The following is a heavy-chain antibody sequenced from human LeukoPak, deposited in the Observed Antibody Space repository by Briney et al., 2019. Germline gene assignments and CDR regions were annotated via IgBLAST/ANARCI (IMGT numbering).Heavy chain of an antibody. J-gene: IGHJ5*02. CDR3: ARGAPPDYYDSSGPNWFDP. D-gene: IGHD3-22*01. CDR1: GLTFSSYA. Sequence: GGSLRLSCAASGLTFSSYAMSWVRQAPGNGLEWVSGVSGSGGTTYYADSVKGRFTISRDNSKNTLYLQMNSLRAEDTAVYYCARGAPPDYYDSSGPNWFDPWGQGTLVTVSS. V-gene: IGHV3-23*01. CDR2: VSGSGGTT.